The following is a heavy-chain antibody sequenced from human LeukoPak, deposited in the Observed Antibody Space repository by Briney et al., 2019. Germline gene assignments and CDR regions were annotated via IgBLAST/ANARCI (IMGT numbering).Heavy chain of an antibody. D-gene: IGHD5-12*01. CDR2: MDPNRRNT. CDR3: ARGPSSGYDYVPDYYGMDV. Sequence: ASVKVSCKASGYTFSNFDINWVRQASGQGLEWMGWMDPNRRNTGYAQKFQGRVTMTRNTSINTAYMELSSLTLEDTAVYYCARGPSSGYDYVPDYYGMDVWGQGTTVIVSS. CDR1: GYTFSNFD. V-gene: IGHV1-8*01. J-gene: IGHJ6*02.